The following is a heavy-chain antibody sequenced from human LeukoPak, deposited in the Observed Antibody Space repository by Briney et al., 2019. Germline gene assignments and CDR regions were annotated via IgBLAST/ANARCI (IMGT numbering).Heavy chain of an antibody. CDR1: GFTFSSYN. J-gene: IGHJ6*02. V-gene: IGHV3-13*01. CDR2: IGTAGDT. CDR3: ARDLGGWGPKFLRSSPNYGMDV. D-gene: IGHD2-15*01. Sequence: GGSLRLSCAASGFTFSSYNMHWVRHVTGKGLEWVSAIGTAGDTYYPGSVKGRFTISRENAQNSLYLQMNSLRAGDTAVYYCARDLGGWGPKFLRSSPNYGMDVWGQGTTVTVSS.